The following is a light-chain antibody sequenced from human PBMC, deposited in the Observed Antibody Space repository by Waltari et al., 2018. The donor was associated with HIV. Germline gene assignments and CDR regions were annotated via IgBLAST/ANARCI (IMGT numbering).Light chain of an antibody. CDR3: QTWDSSTVV. Sequence: SYELTQPPSVSVSPGQTASMTCSGDKLGDKYVCWLQQKPGQPPLLVIYQDDQRPSKIPDRFSGSNSGNTATLTITGTQAMDEADYYCQTWDSSTVVFGGGTRLSVL. CDR2: QDD. CDR1: KLGDKY. J-gene: IGLJ3*02. V-gene: IGLV3-1*01.